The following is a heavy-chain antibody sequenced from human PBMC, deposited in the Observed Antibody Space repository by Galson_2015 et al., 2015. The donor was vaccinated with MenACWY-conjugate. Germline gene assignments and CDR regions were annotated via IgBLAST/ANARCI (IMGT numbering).Heavy chain of an antibody. CDR3: AREGPVVITGVRYYYYGMDV. J-gene: IGHJ6*02. Sequence: SLRLSCAVSGFTFSSYWMSWVRQAPGKGLEWVANIKQDGREKYYVDSVKGRFTISRDNAKNSLYLQMNSLRAEDTAVYYCAREGPVVITGVRYYYYGMDVWGQGTTVTVSS. CDR1: GFTFSSYW. V-gene: IGHV3-7*03. CDR2: IKQDGREK. D-gene: IGHD3-22*01.